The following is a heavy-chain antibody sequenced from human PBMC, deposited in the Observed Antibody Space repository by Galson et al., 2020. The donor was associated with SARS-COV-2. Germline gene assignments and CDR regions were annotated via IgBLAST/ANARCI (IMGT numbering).Heavy chain of an antibody. CDR2: FDPEDGET. CDR3: ATAKGWSRTFDY. V-gene: IGHV1-24*01. Sequence: ASVKVSCKVSGYTLTELSMHWVRQAPGKGLEWMGGFDPEDGETIYAQKFQGRVTMTEDTSTDTAYMELSSLRSEDTAVYYCATAKGWSRTFDYWGQGTLVTVSS. J-gene: IGHJ4*02. D-gene: IGHD6-19*01. CDR1: GYTLTELS.